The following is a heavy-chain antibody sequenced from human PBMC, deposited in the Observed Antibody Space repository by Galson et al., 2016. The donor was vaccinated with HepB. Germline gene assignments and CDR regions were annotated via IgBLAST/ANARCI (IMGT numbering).Heavy chain of an antibody. CDR1: GFSFSPSG. CDR3: AASSAKLYYDTTRDH. J-gene: IGHJ4*02. Sequence: SVKVSCKASGFSFSPSGIQWVRQARGQRPEWIGWIVVGSGYTNYAQKFPQRVTITRDMVTSTIYMDVGSLRSEDTAMYYCAASSAKLYYDTTRDHWGQGTLVTVSS. CDR2: IVVGSGYT. D-gene: IGHD3-22*01. V-gene: IGHV1-58*02.